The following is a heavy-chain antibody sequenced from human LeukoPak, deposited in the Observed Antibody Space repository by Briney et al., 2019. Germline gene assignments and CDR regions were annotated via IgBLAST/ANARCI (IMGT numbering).Heavy chain of an antibody. Sequence: PGGSLRLSCAASGFTFSSYAMSWVRQAPGKGLVWVSRINSDGSSTSYADSVKGRFTISRDNAKNTLYLQMNSLRAEDTAVYYCAREAGDYPFDYWGQGTLVTVSS. CDR2: INSDGSST. V-gene: IGHV3-74*01. CDR1: GFTFSSYA. CDR3: AREAGDYPFDY. D-gene: IGHD4-17*01. J-gene: IGHJ4*02.